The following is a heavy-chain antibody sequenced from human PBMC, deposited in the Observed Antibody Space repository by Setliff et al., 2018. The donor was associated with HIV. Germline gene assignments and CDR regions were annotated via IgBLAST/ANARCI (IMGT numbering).Heavy chain of an antibody. CDR1: GASITSSY. Sequence: PSETLSLTCTVSGASITSSYWTWIRQSPGRGLEYLGYIYYSGDSNYSPSLKSRLSMSLDASTSQFSLRLNSLTAADTAMYYCARFARDPTDWGRRILVTVSS. V-gene: IGHV4-59*08. CDR3: ARFARDPTD. CDR2: IYYSGDS. J-gene: IGHJ4*02.